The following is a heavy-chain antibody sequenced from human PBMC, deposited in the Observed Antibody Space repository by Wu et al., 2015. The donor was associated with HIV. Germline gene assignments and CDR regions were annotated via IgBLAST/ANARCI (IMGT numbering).Heavy chain of an antibody. J-gene: IGHJ5*02. Sequence: QEQLVQSGAEVKKPGASVRVSCKASGYTFTSYDINWVRQATGQGLEWMGWMNPNNTNTGYAQKFQGRVTVTTDTSTTTSYMELRSLKSDDTAIYYCAREGVDAFHPWGQGTLVTVSS. CDR2: MNPNNTNT. CDR3: AREGVDAFHP. V-gene: IGHV1-8*01. D-gene: IGHD5-12*01. CDR1: GYTFTSYD.